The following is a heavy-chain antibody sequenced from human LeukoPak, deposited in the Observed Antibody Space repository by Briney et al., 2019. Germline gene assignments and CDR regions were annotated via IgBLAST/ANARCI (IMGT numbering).Heavy chain of an antibody. Sequence: GGSLRLSCAASGFTFSSYAMNCVRQAPEKGLEWVAGISSGDRTFQAESVKGRFTISRDKSKDTLYLQMNSLRAEDTAVYYCAKDATASPYFHWFDNWGQGTQVIVSS. CDR3: AKDATASPYFHWFDN. V-gene: IGHV3-23*01. D-gene: IGHD3-9*01. J-gene: IGHJ4*02. CDR2: ISSGDRT. CDR1: GFTFSSYA.